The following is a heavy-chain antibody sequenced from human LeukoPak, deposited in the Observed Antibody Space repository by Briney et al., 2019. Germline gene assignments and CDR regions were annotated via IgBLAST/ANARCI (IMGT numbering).Heavy chain of an antibody. Sequence: SETLSLTCAVHGGSFSGYYWSWIRQPPGKGLEWIGEINHSGSTNYNPSLKSRVTISVDTSKNQFSLKLSSVTAADTAVYYCARGKAPDYWGQGTLVTVSS. CDR1: GGSFSGYY. V-gene: IGHV4-34*01. J-gene: IGHJ4*02. CDR3: ARGKAPDY. CDR2: INHSGST.